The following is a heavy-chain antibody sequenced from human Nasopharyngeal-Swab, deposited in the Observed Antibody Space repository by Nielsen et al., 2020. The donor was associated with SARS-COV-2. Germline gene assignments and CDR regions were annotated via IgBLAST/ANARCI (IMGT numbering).Heavy chain of an antibody. J-gene: IGHJ4*02. D-gene: IGHD6-6*01. CDR2: IYSGGRT. V-gene: IGHV3-66*01. Sequence: GGSLRLSCAVSGFNFSSYSMSWVRQAPGKGLEWVSVIYSGGRTYYADSVQGRFTISRDNAKDSLYLQMNSLRIEDTAVYFCARIGYSSSSTDYWGQGTLVTVSS. CDR1: GFNFSSYS. CDR3: ARIGYSSSSTDY.